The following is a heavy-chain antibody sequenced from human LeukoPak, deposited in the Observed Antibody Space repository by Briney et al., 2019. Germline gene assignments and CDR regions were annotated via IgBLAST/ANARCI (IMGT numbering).Heavy chain of an antibody. Sequence: SETLSLTCTVSGGSISSGGYYWSWIRQPPGKCLEWIGYIYYSGSTYYNPSLKSRVTISVDPSKNQFSLKLSSVNAADTAVYYCARDGKDYDNSGYLKATNAFDIWGQGTMVTVSS. CDR3: ARDGKDYDNSGYLKATNAFDI. CDR2: IYYSGST. D-gene: IGHD3-22*01. V-gene: IGHV4-31*03. CDR1: GGSISSGGYY. J-gene: IGHJ3*02.